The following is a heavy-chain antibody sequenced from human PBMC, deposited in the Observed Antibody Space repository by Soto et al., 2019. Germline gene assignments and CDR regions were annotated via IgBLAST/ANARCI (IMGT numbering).Heavy chain of an antibody. V-gene: IGHV3-9*01. CDR2: INWKSDI. J-gene: IGHJ4*02. CDR1: GFTFDDNA. D-gene: IGHD3-16*01. CDR3: AISQDRGGRTTFIY. Sequence: PGGSLRLSCAVSGFTFDDNAMHWVRQAPEKGLEWVSGINWKSDIGYADSVKGRFTISRDNAENSLYLQMYSLRAEDTALYYCAISQDRGGRTTFIYWGQGTQVTVSS.